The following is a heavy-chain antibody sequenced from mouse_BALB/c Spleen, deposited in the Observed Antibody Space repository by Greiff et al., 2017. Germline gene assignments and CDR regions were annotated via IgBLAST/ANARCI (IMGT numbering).Heavy chain of an antibody. Sequence: EVQRVESGPGLVKPSQSLSLTCTVTGYSITSDYAWNWIRQFPGNKLEWMGYISYSGSTSYNPSLKSRISITRDTSKNQFFLQLNSVTTEDTATYYCARDGGNLAWFAYWGQGTLVTVSA. CDR2: ISYSGST. J-gene: IGHJ3*01. V-gene: IGHV3-2*02. CDR3: ARDGGNLAWFAY. CDR1: GYSITSDYA. D-gene: IGHD2-1*01.